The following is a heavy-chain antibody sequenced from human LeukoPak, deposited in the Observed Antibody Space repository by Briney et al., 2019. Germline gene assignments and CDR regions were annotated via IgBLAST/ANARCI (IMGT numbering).Heavy chain of an antibody. CDR1: GFSFSSYE. D-gene: IGHD7-27*01. CDR2: ISSSGSTI. CDR3: ATWGGALASP. J-gene: IGHJ5*02. V-gene: IGHV3-48*03. Sequence: GGSLRLSCAASGFSFSSYEMNWVRQAPGKGLEWVSYISSSGSTIYYADSVKGRFTISRDNAKNSLYLQMNSLRAEDTAVYYCATWGGALASPWGQGTLVTVSS.